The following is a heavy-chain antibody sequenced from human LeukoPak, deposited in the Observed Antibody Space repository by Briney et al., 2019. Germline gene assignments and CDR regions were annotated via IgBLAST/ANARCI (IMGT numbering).Heavy chain of an antibody. D-gene: IGHD3-3*01. V-gene: IGHV4-59*07. CDR1: FGSISSCY. CDR3: AGAKDFGVVRSFNY. Sequence: SHTLSLTCTVSFGSISSCYWSWIRHPPAKGLELIGYIFYRGYTNYNPSLDSRVTISVDTSNNQFSLKLTAVAASHTALYYCAGAKDFGVVRSFNYWGQGKLVSVSS. CDR2: IFYRGYT. J-gene: IGHJ4*02.